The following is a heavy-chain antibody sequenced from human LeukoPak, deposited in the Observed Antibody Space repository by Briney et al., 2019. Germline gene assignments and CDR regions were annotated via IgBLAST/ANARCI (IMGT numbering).Heavy chain of an antibody. V-gene: IGHV3-23*01. CDR1: GFTFSSYA. J-gene: IGHJ4*01. D-gene: IGHD6-6*01. Sequence: PGGSLRLSCAASGFTFSSYAMNWVRQAPGKGLEWVSSFGGNGGNTYYADPVRGRFTISRDNSKNTVYLQMNSLRVEDTAVYHCGKERYGSSSVVDYWGHRTLVTVSS. CDR3: GKERYGSSSVVDY. CDR2: FGGNGGNT.